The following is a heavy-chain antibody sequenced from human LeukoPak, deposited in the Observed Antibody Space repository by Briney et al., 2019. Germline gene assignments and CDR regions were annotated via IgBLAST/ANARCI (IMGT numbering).Heavy chain of an antibody. D-gene: IGHD3-22*01. CDR1: GYTFTGYY. Sequence: ASVKVSCKASGYTFTGYYMHWVRQAPGQGLEWMGWINPNSGGTNYAQKFQGRVTMTRDTSIGTAYMELSRLRSDDTAVYYCARMDYYDSSGYPGDYWGQGTLVTVSS. CDR3: ARMDYYDSSGYPGDY. V-gene: IGHV1-2*02. J-gene: IGHJ4*02. CDR2: INPNSGGT.